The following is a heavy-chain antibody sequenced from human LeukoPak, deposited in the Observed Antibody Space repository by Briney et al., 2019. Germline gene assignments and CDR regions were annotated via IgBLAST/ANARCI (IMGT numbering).Heavy chain of an antibody. CDR1: GFTFSSYS. J-gene: IGHJ6*02. CDR2: ISSSSSYI. Sequence: PGGSLRLSCAASGFTFSSYSMNWVRQAPGKGLEWVSSISSSSSYIYYADSVKGRFTLSRDNAKNSLYLQMNSLRAEDTAVYYCARDYAFGATYYYYYGMDVWGQGTTVTVSS. V-gene: IGHV3-21*01. CDR3: ARDYAFGATYYYYYGMDV. D-gene: IGHD3-10*01.